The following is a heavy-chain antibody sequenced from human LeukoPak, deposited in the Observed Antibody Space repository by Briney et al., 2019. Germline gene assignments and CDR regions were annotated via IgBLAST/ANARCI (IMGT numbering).Heavy chain of an antibody. D-gene: IGHD5-12*01. V-gene: IGHV1-18*01. Sequence: ASVKVSCNASGYTFTSNGISWARQTTVQGLEWIGWISAYNGNTNYAQKLQGRVTMTTDTSTSTAYMELRSLRSDDTAVYYCARERNRMVATDYWGQGTLVTVSS. CDR2: ISAYNGNT. J-gene: IGHJ4*02. CDR3: ARERNRMVATDY. CDR1: GYTFTSNG.